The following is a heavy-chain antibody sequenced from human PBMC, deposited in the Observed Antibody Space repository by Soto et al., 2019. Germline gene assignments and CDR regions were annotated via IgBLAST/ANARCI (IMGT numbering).Heavy chain of an antibody. V-gene: IGHV3-30-3*01. J-gene: IGHJ2*01. D-gene: IGHD4-17*01. CDR3: ARHLRWDYGDYPWYFDL. CDR1: GFTFSSYA. Sequence: QVQLVESGGGVVQPGRSLRLSCAASGFTFSSYAMHWVRQAPGKGLEWVAVISYDGSNKYYADSVKGRFTISRDNSKNTLYLQMNSLRAEDTAVYYCARHLRWDYGDYPWYFDLWGRGTLVTVSS. CDR2: ISYDGSNK.